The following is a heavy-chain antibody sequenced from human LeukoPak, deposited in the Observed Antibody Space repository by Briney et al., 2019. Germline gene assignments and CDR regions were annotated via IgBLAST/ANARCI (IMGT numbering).Heavy chain of an antibody. V-gene: IGHV1-18*01. Sequence: ASVKVSCKASGYTFTSYGISWARQAPGQGLEWMGWISAYNGNTNYAQKLQGRVTMTTDTSTSTAYMELRSLRSDDTAVYYCARDPGSVGATSFDYWGQGTLVTVSS. J-gene: IGHJ4*02. CDR3: ARDPGSVGATSFDY. CDR1: GYTFTSYG. D-gene: IGHD1-26*01. CDR2: ISAYNGNT.